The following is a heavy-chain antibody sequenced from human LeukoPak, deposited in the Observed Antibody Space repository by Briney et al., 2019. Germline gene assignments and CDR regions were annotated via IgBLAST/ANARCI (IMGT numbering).Heavy chain of an antibody. V-gene: IGHV4-61*05. CDR2: IYYSGST. CDR1: GGSISSSSYY. D-gene: IGHD5-24*01. Sequence: PSETLSLTCTVSGGSISSSSYYWGWIRQPPGKGLEWIGYIYYSGSTNYNPSLKSRVTISVDTSKNQFSLKLSSVTAADTAVYYCARVSPERRDGYNVRRQGLWGRRAGEPQKRYYFDYWGQGTLVTVSS. CDR3: ARVSPERRDGYNVRRQGLWGRRAGEPQKRYYFDY. J-gene: IGHJ4*02.